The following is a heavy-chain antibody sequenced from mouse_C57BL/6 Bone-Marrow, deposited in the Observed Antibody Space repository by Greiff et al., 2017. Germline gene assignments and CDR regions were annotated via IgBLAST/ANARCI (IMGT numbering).Heavy chain of an antibody. V-gene: IGHV10-1*01. D-gene: IGHD2-5*01. CDR3: VRLTESNYWYFDV. J-gene: IGHJ1*03. Sequence: EVQLVESGGGLVQPKGSLKLSCAASGFSFNTYAMNWVRQAPGKGLEWVARIRSKSNNYATYYADSVKDRFTISRDDSESMLYLQMNNLKTEDTAMYYCVRLTESNYWYFDVWGTGTTVTVSS. CDR1: GFSFNTYA. CDR2: IRSKSNNYAT.